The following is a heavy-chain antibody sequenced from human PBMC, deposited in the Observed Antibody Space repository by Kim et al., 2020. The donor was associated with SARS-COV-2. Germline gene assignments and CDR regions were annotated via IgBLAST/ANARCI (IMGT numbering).Heavy chain of an antibody. Sequence: SETLSLTCTVSGGSISSYYWSWIRQPAGKGLEWIGRIYTSGSTNYNPSLKSRVTMSVDTSKNQFSLKLSSVTAADTAVYYCARDRESESDFWSGYLIHYGMDVWGQGTTVTVSS. CDR1: GGSISSYY. D-gene: IGHD3-3*01. CDR3: ARDRESESDFWSGYLIHYGMDV. V-gene: IGHV4-4*07. J-gene: IGHJ6*02. CDR2: IYTSGST.